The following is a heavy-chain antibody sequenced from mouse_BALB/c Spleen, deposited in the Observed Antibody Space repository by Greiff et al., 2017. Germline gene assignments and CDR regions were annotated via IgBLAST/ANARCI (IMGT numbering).Heavy chain of an antibody. Sequence: QVQLQQPGAELVRPGASVKLSCKASGYSFTSYWMNWVKQRPAQGVEWIGMIHSSDSETMLNQKFEDKATVTVDKSSSTAYMQLSSPTSEDSAVYYCARWRVPPADYYGSSSYAMDYWGQGTSVTVSS. CDR2: IHSSDSET. D-gene: IGHD1-1*01. CDR1: GYSFTSYW. CDR3: ARWRVPPADYYGSSSYAMDY. J-gene: IGHJ4*01. V-gene: IGHV1-61*01.